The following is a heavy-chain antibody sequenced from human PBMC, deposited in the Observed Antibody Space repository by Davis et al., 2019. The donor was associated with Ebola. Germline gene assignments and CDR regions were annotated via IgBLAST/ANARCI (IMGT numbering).Heavy chain of an antibody. D-gene: IGHD6-13*01. CDR3: AREMGIAAAGKLWFDP. V-gene: IGHV3-48*01. CDR2: ISSSGSTI. CDR1: GFTVSSNY. Sequence: GGSLRPSCPAPGFTVSSNYMTWVRQAPGKGLEWVSYISSSGSTIYYADSVKGRFTTSRDNAKNSLYLQMNSLRAEATAVYYCAREMGIAAAGKLWFDPWGQGTLVTVSS. J-gene: IGHJ5*02.